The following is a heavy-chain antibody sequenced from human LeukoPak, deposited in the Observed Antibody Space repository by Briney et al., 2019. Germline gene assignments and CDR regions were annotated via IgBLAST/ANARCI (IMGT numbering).Heavy chain of an antibody. Sequence: ASVKVSCKASGGTFSSYAISWVRQATGQGLEWMGWMNPNSGNTGYAQKFQGRVTMTRNTSISTAYMELSSLRSEDTAVYYCARGLMYYDSSGSASYYFDYWGQGTLVTVSS. D-gene: IGHD3-22*01. CDR1: GGTFSSYA. J-gene: IGHJ4*02. CDR3: ARGLMYYDSSGSASYYFDY. V-gene: IGHV1-8*02. CDR2: MNPNSGNT.